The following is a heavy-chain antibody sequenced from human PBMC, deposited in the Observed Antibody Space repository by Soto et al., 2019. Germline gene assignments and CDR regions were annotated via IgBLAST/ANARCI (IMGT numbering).Heavy chain of an antibody. CDR1: GYTFTSYG. D-gene: IGHD3-22*01. J-gene: IGHJ3*02. V-gene: IGHV1-18*04. Sequence: ASVKVSCKASGYTFTSYGISWVRQAPVQGLEWMGWISAYNGNTNYAQKLQGRVTMTTDTSTSTAYMELRSLRSDDTAVYYCARASSGYYSNHDPFAIGGQGTIVAVSS. CDR3: ARASSGYYSNHDPFAI. CDR2: ISAYNGNT.